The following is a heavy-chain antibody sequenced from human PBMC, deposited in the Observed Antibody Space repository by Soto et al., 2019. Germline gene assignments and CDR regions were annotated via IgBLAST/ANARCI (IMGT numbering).Heavy chain of an antibody. CDR3: AGRPGGGGY. D-gene: IGHD3-10*01. CDR1: GFTVSNNY. J-gene: IGHJ4*02. CDR2: IYSGGYT. Sequence: EVQLVESGGGLIQPGGSLRLSCAVSGFTVSNNYMSWVRQAPGKGLEGVSVIYSGGYTAYGDSVKGRFTISRDNSKHPIFLQIDSPGAGPRALFFWAGRPGGGGYWGQGTLVTVSS. V-gene: IGHV3-53*01.